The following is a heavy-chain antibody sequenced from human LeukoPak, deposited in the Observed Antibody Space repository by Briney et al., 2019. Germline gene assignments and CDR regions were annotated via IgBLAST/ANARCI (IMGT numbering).Heavy chain of an antibody. CDR2: INPNSGGT. CDR1: GYTFTGYY. Sequence: ASVKVSCKASGYTFTGYYMHWVRQAPGQGLEWMGWINPNSGGTNYAQKFQGRVTMTRDTSISTAYMELGRLRSDDTAVYYCARVHDSSGYYTNFDYWGQGTLVTVSS. V-gene: IGHV1-2*02. J-gene: IGHJ4*02. D-gene: IGHD3-22*01. CDR3: ARVHDSSGYYTNFDY.